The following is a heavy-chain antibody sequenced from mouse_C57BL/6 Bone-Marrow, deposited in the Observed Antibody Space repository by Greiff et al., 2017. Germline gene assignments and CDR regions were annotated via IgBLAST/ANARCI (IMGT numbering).Heavy chain of an antibody. CDR2: ISDGGSYT. V-gene: IGHV5-4*01. D-gene: IGHD1-1*01. J-gene: IGHJ3*01. Sequence: EVQRVESGGGLVKPGGSLKLSCAASGFTFSSYAMSWVRQTPEKRLEWVATISDGGSYTYYPDNVKGRFTISRDNAKNNLYLQMSHLKSEDTAMYDCARDSYGSSYEFAYWGQGTLVTVSA. CDR3: ARDSYGSSYEFAY. CDR1: GFTFSSYA.